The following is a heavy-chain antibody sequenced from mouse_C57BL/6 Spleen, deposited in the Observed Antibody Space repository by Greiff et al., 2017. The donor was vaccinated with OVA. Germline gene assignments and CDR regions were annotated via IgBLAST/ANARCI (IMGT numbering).Heavy chain of an antibody. D-gene: IGHD2-1*01. CDR2: INPSTGGT. V-gene: IGHV1-42*01. J-gene: IGHJ4*01. CDR1: GYSFTGYY. Sequence: SGPELVKPGASVKISCKASGYSFTGYYMNWVKQSPEKSLEWIGEINPSTGGTTYNQKFKAKATLTVDKSSSTAYMQLKSLTSEDSAVYYCARLGYYGNYGYYAMDYWGQGTSVTVSS. CDR3: ARLGYYGNYGYYAMDY.